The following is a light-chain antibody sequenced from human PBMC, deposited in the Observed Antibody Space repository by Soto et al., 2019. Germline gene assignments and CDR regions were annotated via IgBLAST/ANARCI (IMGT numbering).Light chain of an antibody. Sequence: DIVMTQSPDSPAVSMGERATIYCTSSQSLLYSSNNKNYLAWYQQKPGQPPKLLIYWASTRESGVPDRFSGSESGTDITLTISSLQAEDVAVYYGQQYYSAPPTFGPGTKVDIK. CDR2: WAS. CDR3: QQYYSAPPT. V-gene: IGKV4-1*01. CDR1: QSLLYSSNNKNY. J-gene: IGKJ3*01.